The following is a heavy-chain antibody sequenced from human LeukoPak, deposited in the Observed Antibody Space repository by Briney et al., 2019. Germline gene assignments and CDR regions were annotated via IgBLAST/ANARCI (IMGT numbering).Heavy chain of an antibody. J-gene: IGHJ5*02. D-gene: IGHD6-19*01. CDR2: ITMSGSVI. CDR1: GFKFRDYY. Sequence: GGSLRLSCAASGFKFRDYYMSWIRQAPGKGLEWISYITMSGSVIQYSSSVKGRFTTSRDNARNSLYLQMNSLRADDTAVYYCARGGWSRGRFDPWGQGTLVTVSS. V-gene: IGHV3-11*01. CDR3: ARGGWSRGRFDP.